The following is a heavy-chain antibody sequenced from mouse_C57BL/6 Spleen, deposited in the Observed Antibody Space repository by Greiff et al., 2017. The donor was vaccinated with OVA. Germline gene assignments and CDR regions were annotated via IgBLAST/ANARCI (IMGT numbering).Heavy chain of an antibody. CDR3: TSEGGTAWFAY. D-gene: IGHD3-3*01. V-gene: IGHV1-15*01. J-gene: IGHJ3*01. CDR1: GYTFTDYE. CDR2: IDPETGGT. Sequence: VQLQQSGAELVRPGASVTLSCKASGYTFTDYEMHWVKQTPVHGLEWIGAIDPETGGTAYNQKFKGKAILTADKSSSTAYMELRSLTSEDSAVYYCTSEGGTAWFAYWGQGTLVTVSA.